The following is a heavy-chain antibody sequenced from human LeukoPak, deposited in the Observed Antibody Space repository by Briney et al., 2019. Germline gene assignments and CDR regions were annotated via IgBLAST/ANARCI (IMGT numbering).Heavy chain of an antibody. CDR3: AKDGDSSGYYSSYHNYMDV. CDR2: IKQDGSEK. V-gene: IGHV3-7*01. D-gene: IGHD3-22*01. CDR1: GFTFSSYW. J-gene: IGHJ6*03. Sequence: GGSLRLSCAVSGFTFSSYWMSWVRQAPGKGLEWVANIKQDGSEKYYVDSVKGRFTISRDISNNTVFLQMNSLRVEDTAVYYCAKDGDSSGYYSSYHNYMDVWGKGTSVTISS.